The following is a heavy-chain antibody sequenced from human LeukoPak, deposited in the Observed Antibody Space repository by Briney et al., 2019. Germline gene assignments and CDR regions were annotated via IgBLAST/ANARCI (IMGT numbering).Heavy chain of an antibody. CDR2: INHSGST. V-gene: IGHV4-34*01. D-gene: IGHD3-9*01. J-gene: IGHJ5*02. CDR3: ARATPYHSDILTGYYNWFDP. Sequence: SETLSLTCAVYGGSFSGYYWSWIRQPPGKGLEWIGEINHSGSTNYNPSLKSRVTISVDTSKNQFSLKLSSVTAADTAVYFCARATPYHSDILTGYYNWFDPWGQGTLVTVSS. CDR1: GGSFSGYY.